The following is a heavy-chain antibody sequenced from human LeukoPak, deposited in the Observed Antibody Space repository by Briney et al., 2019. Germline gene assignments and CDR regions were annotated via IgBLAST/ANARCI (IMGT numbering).Heavy chain of an antibody. D-gene: IGHD3-16*02. V-gene: IGHV1-46*01. Sequence: ASVKVSCKASGYTFTSYYMHWVRQAPGQGLEWMGIINPSGGSTSYAQKFQGRVTMTRDMSTSTVYMELSSLRSEDTAVYYCARSPFWGSYRSDFDYWGQGTLVTVSS. CDR2: INPSGGST. J-gene: IGHJ4*02. CDR1: GYTFTSYY. CDR3: ARSPFWGSYRSDFDY.